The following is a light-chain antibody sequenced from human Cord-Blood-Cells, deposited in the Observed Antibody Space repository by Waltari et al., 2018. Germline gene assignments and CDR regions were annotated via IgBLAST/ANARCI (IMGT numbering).Light chain of an antibody. Sequence: IQLTQSPSSLSASVGDRVTITCRASQGISSYLPWYQQKPGKAPKLLIYAASTLQSGVPSRFSGSGSGTDFTLTISSLQPEDFATYYCQQLNSYPRTFGPGTKVDIK. V-gene: IGKV1-9*01. CDR1: QGISSY. J-gene: IGKJ3*01. CDR3: QQLNSYPRT. CDR2: AAS.